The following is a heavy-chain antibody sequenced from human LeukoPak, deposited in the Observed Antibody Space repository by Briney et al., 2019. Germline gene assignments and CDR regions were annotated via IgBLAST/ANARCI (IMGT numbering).Heavy chain of an antibody. Sequence: GGSLRLSCAASGFTVSSNYMSWVRQAPGKGLEWVSVIYSGGSTYYADSVKGRFTISRDNSKNTLYLQMNSLRAEDTAVYYCARGVVVLRFLEWYNYYFDYWGQGTLVTVSS. J-gene: IGHJ4*02. V-gene: IGHV3-66*02. D-gene: IGHD3-3*01. CDR2: IYSGGST. CDR1: GFTVSSNY. CDR3: ARGVVVLRFLEWYNYYFDY.